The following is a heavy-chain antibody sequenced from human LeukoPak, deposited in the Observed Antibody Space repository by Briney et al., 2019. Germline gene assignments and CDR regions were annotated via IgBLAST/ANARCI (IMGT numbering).Heavy chain of an antibody. CDR3: ARGPLRRYFDWLLSPHYFDY. CDR2: INPSGGST. V-gene: IGHV1-46*01. Sequence: PGASVKVSCKASGYTFTSYYMHWVRQAPGQGLEWMGIINPSGGSTSYAQKFQGRVTMTRDTSTSTVYMELSSLRSEDTAVYYCARGPLRRYFDWLLSPHYFDYRGQGTLVTVSS. D-gene: IGHD3-9*01. J-gene: IGHJ4*02. CDR1: GYTFTSYY.